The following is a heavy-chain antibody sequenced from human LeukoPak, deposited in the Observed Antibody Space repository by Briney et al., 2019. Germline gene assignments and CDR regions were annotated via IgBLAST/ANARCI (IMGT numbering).Heavy chain of an antibody. CDR3: ASSAPFEAACPSPLPYYMDV. CDR1: GYTFTSYG. D-gene: IGHD6-6*01. CDR2: ISAYNGNT. Sequence: GASVKVSCKASGYTFTSYGISWVRQAPGQGLEWMGWISAYNGNTNYAQKLQGRVTMTTDTSTSTAYMELRSLRSDDTAVYYCASSAPFEAACPSPLPYYMDVWGKGTTVTVSS. V-gene: IGHV1-18*01. J-gene: IGHJ6*03.